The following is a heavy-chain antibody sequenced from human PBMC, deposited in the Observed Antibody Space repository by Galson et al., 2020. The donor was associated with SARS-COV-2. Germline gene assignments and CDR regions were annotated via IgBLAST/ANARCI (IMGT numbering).Heavy chain of an antibody. CDR1: GFTVSSNY. V-gene: IGHV3-53*01. D-gene: IGHD6-13*01. CDR2: IYSGGST. J-gene: IGHJ4*02. CDR3: ARVGFSSSWYPLDY. Sequence: GESLKISCVASGFTVSSNYMNWVRQAPGKGLEWVSVIYSGGSTDYADSVKGRFTISRDSSKNTVFLQMNSLRADDTAVYYCARVGFSSSWYPLDYWGQGTLVTVSS.